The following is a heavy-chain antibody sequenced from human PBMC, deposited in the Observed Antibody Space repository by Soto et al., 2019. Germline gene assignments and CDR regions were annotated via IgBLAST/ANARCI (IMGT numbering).Heavy chain of an antibody. Sequence: SETLSLTCTVSGGSISSGDYYWSWIRQPPGKGLEWIGYIYYSGSTYYNPSLKSRVTISADRSENKFSLTLKSVTAADTAVYFCARDFERSAIGPWGQGTSVTVSS. V-gene: IGHV4-30-4*01. CDR1: GGSISSGDYY. D-gene: IGHD3-9*01. CDR3: ARDFERSAIGP. CDR2: IYYSGST. J-gene: IGHJ5*02.